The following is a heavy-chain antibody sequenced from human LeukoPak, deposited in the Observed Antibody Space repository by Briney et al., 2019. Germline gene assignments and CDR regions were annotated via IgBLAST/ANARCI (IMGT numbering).Heavy chain of an antibody. Sequence: SETLSLTCTVSGGSISSYYWSWIRQPPGKGLEWIGYIYHRGSTNYNPSLKSRVTISVDTSKNQFSLKLSSVPAADTAVYYCARVSSGYTFDYWGQGTLVTVSS. V-gene: IGHV4-59*01. J-gene: IGHJ4*02. D-gene: IGHD3-22*01. CDR1: GGSISSYY. CDR3: ARVSSGYTFDY. CDR2: IYHRGST.